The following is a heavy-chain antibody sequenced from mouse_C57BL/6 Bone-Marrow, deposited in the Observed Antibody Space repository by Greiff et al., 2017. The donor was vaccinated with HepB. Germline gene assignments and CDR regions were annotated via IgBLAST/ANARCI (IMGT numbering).Heavy chain of an antibody. Sequence: LVESGAELVKPGASVKMSCKASGYTFTTYPIEWMKQNHGKSLEWIGNFHPYNDDTKYNEKFKGKATLTVEKSSSTVYLELSRLTSDDSAVYYCARRDDYEAWFAYWGQGTLVTVSA. CDR1: GYTFTTYP. D-gene: IGHD2-4*01. V-gene: IGHV1-47*01. CDR3: ARRDDYEAWFAY. J-gene: IGHJ3*01. CDR2: FHPYNDDT.